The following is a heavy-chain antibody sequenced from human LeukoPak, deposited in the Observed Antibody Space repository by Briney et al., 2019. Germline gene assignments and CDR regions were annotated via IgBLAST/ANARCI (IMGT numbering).Heavy chain of an antibody. D-gene: IGHD3-3*01. J-gene: IGHJ5*02. CDR2: IIPIFGTA. Sequence: ASVTVSCMASGGTFSSYAISWVRQAPGQGLEWMGGIIPIFGTANYAQKFQGRVTITADKSTSTAYMELSRLRSDDTAVYYCAGALHYDFWSGYYSRSVWFDPWGQGTLVTVSS. V-gene: IGHV1-69*06. CDR3: AGALHYDFWSGYYSRSVWFDP. CDR1: GGTFSSYA.